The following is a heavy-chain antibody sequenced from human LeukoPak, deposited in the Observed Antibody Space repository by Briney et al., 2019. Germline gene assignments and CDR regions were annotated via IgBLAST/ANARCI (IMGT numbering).Heavy chain of an antibody. CDR1: GGSFSGYY. J-gene: IGHJ5*02. CDR2: INHSGST. V-gene: IGHV4-34*01. CDR3: ARGGRIQLYVDLCWFDP. Sequence: PSETLSLTCAVYGGSFSGYYWSWIRQPPGKGLEWIGEINHSGSTNYNPSLKSRVTISVDTSKNQFSLKLSSVTAADTAVYYCARGGRIQLYVDLCWFDPWGQGTLVTVSS. D-gene: IGHD5-18*01.